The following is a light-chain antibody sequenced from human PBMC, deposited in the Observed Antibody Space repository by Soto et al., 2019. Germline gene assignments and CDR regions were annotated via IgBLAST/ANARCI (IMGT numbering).Light chain of an antibody. J-gene: IGKJ4*01. Sequence: EIVMTQSPAILSVSPGERAILSCRASQSVSSNVAWYQQKPGQAPRLLIYGASTRATGIPARFSGSGSGTEFTLTISSLQSEDFAVYYCQQYNKWVTFGGGTKVEIK. CDR1: QSVSSN. CDR3: QQYNKWVT. CDR2: GAS. V-gene: IGKV3-15*01.